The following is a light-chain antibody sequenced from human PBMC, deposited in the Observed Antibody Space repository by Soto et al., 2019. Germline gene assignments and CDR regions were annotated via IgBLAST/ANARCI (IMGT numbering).Light chain of an antibody. CDR2: DAS. V-gene: IGKV1-33*01. CDR3: QQYDNLPPFT. CDR1: QDISNY. Sequence: DIQMTQSPSSLSASVGDRVTLTCQASQDISNYLNWYQQKPGQAPKLLIYDASNLETGVPSRFSGSGSGTDFTFTISSLQPEDIATYYCQQYDNLPPFTFGPGTKVDIK. J-gene: IGKJ3*01.